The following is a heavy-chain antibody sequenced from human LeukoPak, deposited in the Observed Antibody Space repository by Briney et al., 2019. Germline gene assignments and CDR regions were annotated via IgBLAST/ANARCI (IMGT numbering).Heavy chain of an antibody. Sequence: SETLSLTCAVSGYSIKSDYYWGWIRQSPDKGLEWIGIIYHSGSTYYNPSLKSRFTISVDTSKNQFSLKVTSVTAADTAVYYCARFYYYDTTGYPYYYMDVWGKGTTVTVSS. CDR1: GYSIKSDYY. J-gene: IGHJ6*03. CDR2: IYHSGST. CDR3: ARFYYYDTTGYPYYYMDV. V-gene: IGHV4-38-2*01. D-gene: IGHD3-22*01.